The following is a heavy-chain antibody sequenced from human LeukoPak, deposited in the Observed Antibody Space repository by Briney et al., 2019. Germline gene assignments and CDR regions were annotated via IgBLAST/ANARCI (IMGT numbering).Heavy chain of an antibody. Sequence: GGSLRLSCAASGFSFSSYWMSWVRQAPGKGLEWVANIKQDGSENYYVESVKGRFIISRDNARDSLYLQMNSLRTEDTAVYYCARGYYDEAFDIWGQGTMVTVSS. D-gene: IGHD3-22*01. CDR1: GFSFSSYW. CDR3: ARGYYDEAFDI. V-gene: IGHV3-7*01. J-gene: IGHJ3*02. CDR2: IKQDGSEN.